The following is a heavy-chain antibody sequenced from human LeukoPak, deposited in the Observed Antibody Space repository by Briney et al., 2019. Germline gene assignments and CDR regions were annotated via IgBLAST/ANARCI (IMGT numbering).Heavy chain of an antibody. CDR1: GFTVSRYW. D-gene: IGHD3-22*01. V-gene: IGHV3-74*01. J-gene: IGHJ4*02. Sequence: GGSLRPSCAASGFTVSRYWMHWVRQAPGKGLVWVARINVEGNYIDYAESVKGRFTISRDSAMNTLYLQMNSVRAEDTAVYSCARDLTGPYDHWGQGTLVTVSS. CDR2: INVEGNYI. CDR3: ARDLTGPYDH.